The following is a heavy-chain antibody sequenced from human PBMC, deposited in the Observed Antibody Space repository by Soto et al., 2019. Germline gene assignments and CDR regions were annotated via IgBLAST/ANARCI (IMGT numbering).Heavy chain of an antibody. CDR3: ARIVVIPAAPDYYNYYGVDV. Sequence: QLQLQESGPGLVRPSETLSLTCTVSGDSIISSNYYWAWIRQSPGKGLEWIGNMYYSGSTYYNLSLKSRVTMSVDTSKIQFSLKISSVTAADASVYYCARIVVIPAAPDYYNYYGVDVWGQGTTVTVSS. CDR2: MYYSGST. CDR1: GDSIISSNYY. J-gene: IGHJ6*02. D-gene: IGHD2-2*01. V-gene: IGHV4-39*01.